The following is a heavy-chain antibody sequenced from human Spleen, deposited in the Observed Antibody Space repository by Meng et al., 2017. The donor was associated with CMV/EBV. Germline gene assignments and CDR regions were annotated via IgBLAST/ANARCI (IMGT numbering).Heavy chain of an antibody. J-gene: IGHJ5*02. V-gene: IGHV4-39*07. D-gene: IGHD2-2*01. CDR2: IYYSGST. CDR3: ARESYCSSTGCYVINWFDP. Sequence: SSSYYGGWIRQPPGKGLEWIGSIYYSGSTYYNPSLKSRVTISVDTSKNQFSLKLSSVTAADTAVYYCARESYCSSTGCYVINWFDPWGQGTLVTVSS. CDR1: SSSYY.